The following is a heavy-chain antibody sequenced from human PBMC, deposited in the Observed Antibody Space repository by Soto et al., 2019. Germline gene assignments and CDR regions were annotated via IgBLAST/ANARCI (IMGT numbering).Heavy chain of an antibody. D-gene: IGHD5-12*01. Sequence: PSETLSLTCTVSGGSISSGDYYWSWIRQPPGKGLEWIGYIYYSGSTYYNPSLKSRVTISVDTSKNQFSLKLSSVTAADTAVYYCDREIVATPTGHYFDYWGQGTLVTVYS. CDR2: IYYSGST. CDR1: GGSISSGDYY. V-gene: IGHV4-30-4*01. CDR3: DREIVATPTGHYFDY. J-gene: IGHJ4*02.